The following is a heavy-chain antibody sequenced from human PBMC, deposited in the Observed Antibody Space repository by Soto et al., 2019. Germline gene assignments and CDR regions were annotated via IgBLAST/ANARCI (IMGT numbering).Heavy chain of an antibody. CDR3: AQGGTAPRRYDFWRGYYPYYYYGMDV. D-gene: IGHD3-3*01. Sequence: HPGGSLRLSCAASGFTFSSYGMHWVRQAPGKGLEWVAVISYDGSNKYYADSVKGRFTISRDNSKNTLYLQMNSLRAEDTAVYYCAQGGTAPRRYDFWRGYYPYYYYGMDVWGQGTTVTVSS. J-gene: IGHJ6*02. V-gene: IGHV3-30*03. CDR2: ISYDGSNK. CDR1: GFTFSSYG.